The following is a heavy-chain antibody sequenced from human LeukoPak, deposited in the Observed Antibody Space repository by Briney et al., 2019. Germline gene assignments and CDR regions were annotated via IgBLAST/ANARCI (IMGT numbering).Heavy chain of an antibody. CDR2: INAGNGNT. J-gene: IGHJ6*03. CDR3: ARDGRSSTSCYSAVGRCYYYYMDV. V-gene: IGHV1-3*03. D-gene: IGHD2-2*01. Sequence: ASVKVSCKASGYTFTSYAMHWVRQAPGQRLEWMGWINAGNGNTKYSQEFQGRVTITRDTSASTAYMELSSLRSEDMAVYYCARDGRSSTSCYSAVGRCYYYYMDVWGKGTTVTVSS. CDR1: GYTFTSYA.